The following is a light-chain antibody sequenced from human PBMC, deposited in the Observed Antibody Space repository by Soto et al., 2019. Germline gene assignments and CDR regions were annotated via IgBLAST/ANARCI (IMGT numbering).Light chain of an antibody. CDR3: QHYNSYSEA. Sequence: DIQMTQSPTTLAASVGDRVTITCRASQSISSWLAWYQQKPGKAPKLLIYDAASLEGGVPSRFSGSGSGTEFTLTISSLQPDDSATYYCQHYNSYSEAFGQGTKVELK. CDR1: QSISSW. V-gene: IGKV1-5*01. CDR2: DAA. J-gene: IGKJ1*01.